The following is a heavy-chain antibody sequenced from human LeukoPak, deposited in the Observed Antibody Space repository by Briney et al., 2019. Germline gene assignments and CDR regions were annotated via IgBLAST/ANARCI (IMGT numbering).Heavy chain of an antibody. D-gene: IGHD3-22*01. J-gene: IGHJ4*02. CDR2: ISSSGDVT. V-gene: IGHV3-23*01. Sequence: GGSLRLSCAASGFTFSFYAMSWVRRAPGKGLEWVSSISSSGDVTFYTDPVKGRFTIPRDNSKNTLYLQMNSLRAEDTAIYYCAKDRPNYYESNGHYYKRDGDYWGQGTLVTVSS. CDR1: GFTFSFYA. CDR3: AKDRPNYYESNGHYYKRDGDY.